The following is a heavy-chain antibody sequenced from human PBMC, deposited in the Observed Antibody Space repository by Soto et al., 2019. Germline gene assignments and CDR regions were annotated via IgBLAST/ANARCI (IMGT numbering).Heavy chain of an antibody. Sequence: ASVKVSCKASGYTFTSYAMHWVRQAPGQRLEWMGWINAGNGNTKYSQKFQGRVTITRDTSASTAYMELSSLRSEDTAVYYCAIKEKYYYDSSGYWNYWGQGNLVTVSS. J-gene: IGHJ4*02. CDR1: GYTFTSYA. CDR3: AIKEKYYYDSSGYWNY. D-gene: IGHD3-22*01. CDR2: INAGNGNT. V-gene: IGHV1-3*01.